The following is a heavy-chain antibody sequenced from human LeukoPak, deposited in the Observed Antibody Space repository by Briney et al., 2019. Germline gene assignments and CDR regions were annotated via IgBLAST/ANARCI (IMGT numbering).Heavy chain of an antibody. Sequence: ASVKVSCKASGYTFTSYGISWVRQAPGQGLEWMGWISAYNGNTNYAQKLQGRVTMTTDTSTSTAYMELRGLRSDDTAVYYCARGSVKYDYGSGSYYPFDYWGQGTLVIVSS. CDR1: GYTFTSYG. J-gene: IGHJ4*02. CDR3: ARGSVKYDYGSGSYYPFDY. CDR2: ISAYNGNT. V-gene: IGHV1-18*04. D-gene: IGHD3-10*01.